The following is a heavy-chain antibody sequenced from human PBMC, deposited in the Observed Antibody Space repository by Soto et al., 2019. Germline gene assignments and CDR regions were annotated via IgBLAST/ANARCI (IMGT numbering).Heavy chain of an antibody. CDR2: IYYSGST. D-gene: IGHD6-19*01. J-gene: IGHJ5*02. Sequence: SETLSLTCTVSGGSISSSSYYWGWIRQPPGKGLEWIGSIYYSGSTYYNPSLKSRVTISVDTSKNQFSLKLSSVTAADTAVYYCARLSAPGYSSGWYVWFDPWGQGTLVTVS. V-gene: IGHV4-39*01. CDR1: GGSISSSSYY. CDR3: ARLSAPGYSSGWYVWFDP.